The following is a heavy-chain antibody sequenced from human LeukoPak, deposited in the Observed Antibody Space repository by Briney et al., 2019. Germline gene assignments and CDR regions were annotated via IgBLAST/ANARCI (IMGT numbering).Heavy chain of an antibody. J-gene: IGHJ6*02. V-gene: IGHV4-4*02. CDR2: IYHSGST. D-gene: IGHD4-17*01. CDR3: ARGRGAVTRYYYYYGMDV. CDR1: GFTVSSNY. Sequence: GSLGLSCAASGFTVSSNYMSWVRQAPGKGLEWIGEIYHSGSTNYNPSLKSRVTISVDKSKNQFSLKLSSVTAADTAVYYCARGRGAVTRYYYYYGMDVWGQGTTVTVSS.